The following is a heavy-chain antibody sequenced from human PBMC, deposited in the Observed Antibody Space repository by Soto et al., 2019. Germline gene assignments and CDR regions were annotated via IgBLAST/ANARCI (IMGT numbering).Heavy chain of an antibody. V-gene: IGHV3-33*01. CDR2: IWYDGSNK. Sequence: QVQLVESGGGVVQPGRSLRLSCAASGFTFSSYGMHWVRQAPGKGLEWVAVIWYDGSNKYYADSVKGRFTISRDNFKNKLYLQMNSLRADATAVYFCARSYDSSGYYYEDYYYGMDVWGQGTTVTVSS. CDR1: GFTFSSYG. CDR3: ARSYDSSGYYYEDYYYGMDV. J-gene: IGHJ6*02. D-gene: IGHD3-22*01.